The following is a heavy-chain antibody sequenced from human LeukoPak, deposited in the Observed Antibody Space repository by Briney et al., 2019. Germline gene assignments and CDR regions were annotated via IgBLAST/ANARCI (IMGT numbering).Heavy chain of an antibody. CDR1: GGSISSYY. CDR2: IYYSGST. J-gene: IGHJ4*02. Sequence: KPSETLSLTCTVSGGSISSYYWSWIRQPPGKGLEWIGYIYYSGSTNYNPSLKSRVTISVDTSKNQFSLKLSSVTAADTAVYYCARVRVWGDYFDYWGQGTLVTVSS. D-gene: IGHD3-16*01. V-gene: IGHV4-59*01. CDR3: ARVRVWGDYFDY.